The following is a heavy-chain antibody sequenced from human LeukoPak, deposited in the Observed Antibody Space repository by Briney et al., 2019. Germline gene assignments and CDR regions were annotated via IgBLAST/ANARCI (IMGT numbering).Heavy chain of an antibody. CDR3: ARKGIAVAGTYFDY. CDR2: ISSSSSYI. D-gene: IGHD6-19*01. J-gene: IGHJ4*02. CDR1: GFTFSSYS. V-gene: IGHV3-21*01. Sequence: GGSLRLSCAASGFTFSSYSMNWVRQAPGKGLEWVSSISSSSSYIYYADSVKGRFTISRDNAKNSLYLQMNSLRAEDTAVYYCARKGIAVAGTYFDYWGQGTLVTVSS.